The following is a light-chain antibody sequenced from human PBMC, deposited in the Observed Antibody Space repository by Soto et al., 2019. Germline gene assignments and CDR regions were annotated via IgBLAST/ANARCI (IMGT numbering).Light chain of an antibody. Sequence: DIQLIQSPATLSASVGDRITITCRASENIFKFLAWYQQRSGRAPNLLIYAASGLETGVPSRFSGRGSGTEFTLTIDSLQPDDSATYYCQHYNTQSITFGGGTKVDVK. J-gene: IGKJ4*01. CDR3: QHYNTQSIT. CDR2: AAS. CDR1: ENIFKF. V-gene: IGKV1-5*01.